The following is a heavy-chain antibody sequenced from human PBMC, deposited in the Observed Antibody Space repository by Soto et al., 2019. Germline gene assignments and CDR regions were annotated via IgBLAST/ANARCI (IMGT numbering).Heavy chain of an antibody. CDR1: GYKFTNYY. J-gene: IGHJ2*01. CDR2: VNPKRGDA. Sequence: QVVLVQSGAEVKKPGDSVKVSCKSSGYKFTNYYIHWVRQAPGQGPEWMGWVNPKRGDAIYAQKFQGWVTMTRDMGNTTAYLEFNSLKPDDTAFYFCARGRGLTGQYWYFYLWCRGTLVTVSA. D-gene: IGHD1-1*01. CDR3: ARGRGLTGQYWYFYL. V-gene: IGHV1-2*04.